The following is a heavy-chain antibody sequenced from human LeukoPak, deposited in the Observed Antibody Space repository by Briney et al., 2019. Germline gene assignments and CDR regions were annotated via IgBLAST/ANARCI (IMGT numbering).Heavy chain of an antibody. CDR3: SYSYYYYMDV. CDR2: IYYSGST. CDR1: GGSISSSSYY. V-gene: IGHV4-39*01. Sequence: PSETLSLTCTVSGGSISSSSYYWGWIRQPPGKGLEWIGSIYYSGSTYYNPSLKSRFTISVDTSKNQFSLKLSSVTAADTAVYYCSYSYYYYMDVWGKGTTVTVSS. J-gene: IGHJ6*03.